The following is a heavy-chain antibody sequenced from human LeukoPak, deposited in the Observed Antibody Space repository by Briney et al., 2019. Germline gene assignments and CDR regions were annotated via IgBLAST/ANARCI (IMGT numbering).Heavy chain of an antibody. CDR1: GYTFSDYY. J-gene: IGHJ3*01. CDR2: INPYSGGT. V-gene: IGHV1-2*02. Sequence: ASVKVSCKASGYTFSDYYMHWVRQAPGQGLEWMGWINPYSGGTNYAEKFQGRVTMTRDTSMTTAYMELSSLRSDDTAVYYCARTFYDTLDSDAFDFWGRGTMVIVSS. D-gene: IGHD2/OR15-2a*01. CDR3: ARTFYDTLDSDAFDF.